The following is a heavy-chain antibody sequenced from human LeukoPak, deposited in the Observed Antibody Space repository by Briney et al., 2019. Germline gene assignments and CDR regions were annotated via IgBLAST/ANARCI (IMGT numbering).Heavy chain of an antibody. CDR1: GGSIRGYY. D-gene: IGHD7-27*01. J-gene: IGHJ4*02. Sequence: PSETLSLTCNVSGGSIRGYYWSWIRQPPGKGLEWIGYIYSSGSTNYNPSLKSRVTMSVDTSKNQFSLKVSSVTAADTAVYYCARDLAWGAFDYWGQGTLVTVSS. CDR3: ARDLAWGAFDY. CDR2: IYSSGST. V-gene: IGHV4-59*01.